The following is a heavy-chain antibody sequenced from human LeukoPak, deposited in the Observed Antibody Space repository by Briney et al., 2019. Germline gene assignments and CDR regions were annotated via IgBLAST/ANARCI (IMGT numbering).Heavy chain of an antibody. D-gene: IGHD3-16*01. Sequence: RTGGSLRLSCAASGFTFSDYILDWVRQAPGKGLEWVGRIRRKGQRYTTEYAASVKGRFTISRDDSKNSLYLHMNSLQSEDTAVYYCSRDGGDGDNSAFDIWGQGTMVTVSS. CDR3: SRDGGDGDNSAFDI. CDR1: GFTFSDYI. V-gene: IGHV3-72*01. J-gene: IGHJ3*02. CDR2: IRRKGQRYTT.